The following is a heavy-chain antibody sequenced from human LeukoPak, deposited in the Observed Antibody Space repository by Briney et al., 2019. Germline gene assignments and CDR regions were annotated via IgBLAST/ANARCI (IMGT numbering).Heavy chain of an antibody. CDR1: GYTFTSYA. D-gene: IGHD2-2*01. CDR2: INAGNGNA. CDR3: ARLRAGYCSSTSCPYWYFDL. Sequence: ASVKVSCKASGYTFTSYAMHWVRQAPGQRLERMGWINAGNGNAKYSQKFQGRVTITRDTSASTAYMELSSLRSEDTAVYYCARLRAGYCSSTSCPYWYFDLWGRGTLVTVSS. J-gene: IGHJ2*01. V-gene: IGHV1-3*01.